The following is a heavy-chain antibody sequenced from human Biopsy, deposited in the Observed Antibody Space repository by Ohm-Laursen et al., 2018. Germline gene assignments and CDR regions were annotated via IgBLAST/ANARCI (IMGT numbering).Heavy chain of an antibody. CDR3: AREGTSVTFFGKISDYYFDF. CDR1: GYTFTNYA. J-gene: IGHJ4*02. CDR2: ISVKTGNT. V-gene: IGHV1-18*01. D-gene: IGHD3-3*01. Sequence: GASVKVSCKASGYTFTNYAINWVRQAPGQGLEWLGWISVKTGNTNYTQKLQGRVTMTTDTSTNTAYIELRSLRSDDTALYYCAREGTSVTFFGKISDYYFDFWGPGTLVTVSS.